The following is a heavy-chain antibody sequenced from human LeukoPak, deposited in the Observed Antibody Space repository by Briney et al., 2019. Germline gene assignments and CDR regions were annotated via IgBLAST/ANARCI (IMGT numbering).Heavy chain of an antibody. V-gene: IGHV3-15*07. J-gene: IGHJ4*02. CDR1: GFTFNNAW. CDR3: TSRVVTTNDY. CDR2: IQKKTEGETT. D-gene: IGHD4-17*01. Sequence: GGSLRLSCAASGFTFNNAWMNWVRQAPGKGLEWVGRIQKKTEGETTNYAAFVKGRFIISRDGSKNTLYLQINSLKTEDTAIYYCTSRVVTTNDYWGQGTLVTVSS.